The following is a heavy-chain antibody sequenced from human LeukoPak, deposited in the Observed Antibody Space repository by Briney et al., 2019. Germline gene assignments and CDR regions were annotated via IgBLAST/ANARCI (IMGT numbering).Heavy chain of an antibody. V-gene: IGHV3-23*01. CDR2: ISGSGGST. CDR1: GFTFSSYA. J-gene: IGHJ4*02. Sequence: GGPLRLSCAASGFTFSSYAMSWVRQAPGKGLERVSAISGSGGSTYYADSVKGRFTISRDNSKNTLYLQMNSLRAEDTAVYYCASPYSSSWSSRYYFDYWGQGTLVTVSS. D-gene: IGHD6-13*01. CDR3: ASPYSSSWSSRYYFDY.